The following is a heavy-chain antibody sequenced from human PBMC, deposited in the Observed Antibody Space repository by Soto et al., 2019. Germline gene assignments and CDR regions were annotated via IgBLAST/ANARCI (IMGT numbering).Heavy chain of an antibody. CDR1: GGSMSSYY. CDR2: VYSSGGT. D-gene: IGHD3-3*01. Sequence: SETLSLTCTVSGGSMSSYYWTWIRQPAGKGLEWTGRVYSSGGTHYNPSLKSRVTISLDTSKNQFSLRLLSVTDADTAVYYCARGQRFSDWFDPWGQGTLVTVSS. J-gene: IGHJ5*02. CDR3: ARGQRFSDWFDP. V-gene: IGHV4-4*07.